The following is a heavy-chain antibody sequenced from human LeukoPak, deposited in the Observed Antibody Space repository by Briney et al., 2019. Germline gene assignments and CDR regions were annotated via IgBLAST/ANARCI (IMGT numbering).Heavy chain of an antibody. Sequence: SETLSLTCAVYGGSFSGYYWSWIRQPPGKGLEWIGEINHSGSTNYNPSLKSRVTISVDTSKNQFSLKLSSVTAADTAVYYCARGHDSSGYYFDYWGQGILVTVSS. CDR1: GGSFSGYY. J-gene: IGHJ4*02. CDR3: ARGHDSSGYYFDY. CDR2: INHSGST. V-gene: IGHV4-34*01. D-gene: IGHD3-22*01.